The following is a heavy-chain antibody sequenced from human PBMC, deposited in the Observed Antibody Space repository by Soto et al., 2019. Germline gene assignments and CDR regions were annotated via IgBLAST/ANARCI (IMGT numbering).Heavy chain of an antibody. V-gene: IGHV3-11*01. CDR2: SSGSGSTI. CDR3: AKPDPYDILTGYYIFFDY. Sequence: PGGSLRLSCAASGFTFSDSYMSWIRQAPGKGLEWVSYSSGSGSTIYYADSVKGRFTISRDNAKNSLYLQMNSLRAEDTAVYYCAKPDPYDILTGYYIFFDYWGQGTLVTVSS. D-gene: IGHD3-9*01. J-gene: IGHJ4*02. CDR1: GFTFSDSY.